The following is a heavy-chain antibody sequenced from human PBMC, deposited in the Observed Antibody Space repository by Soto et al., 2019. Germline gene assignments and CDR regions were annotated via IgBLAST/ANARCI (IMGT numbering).Heavy chain of an antibody. D-gene: IGHD2-2*01. Sequence: QVQLQESGPGLVKPSQTLSLTCTVSGGSISSGDYYWSWIRQPPGKGLEWIGYIYYSGSTYYNPSLKSRVTISVDTSKSHFSLKLSSVTAADTAVYYCARVESTGGLVPAANGGFDHWGQGTLVTVSS. CDR2: IYYSGST. V-gene: IGHV4-30-4*01. CDR1: GGSISSGDYY. CDR3: ARVESTGGLVPAANGGFDH. J-gene: IGHJ5*02.